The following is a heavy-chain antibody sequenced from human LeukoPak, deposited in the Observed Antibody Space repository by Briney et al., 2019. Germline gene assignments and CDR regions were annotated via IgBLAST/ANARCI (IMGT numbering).Heavy chain of an antibody. V-gene: IGHV1-69*04. CDR3: ARECVVATFQTVFDY. J-gene: IGHJ4*02. CDR2: TIPILGIA. Sequence: ASVKVSCKASGGTFSSYTISWVRQAPGQGLEWMGRTIPILGIANYAQKFQGRVTITADKSTSTAYMELSSLRSEDTAVYYCARECVVATFQTVFDYWGQGTLVTVSS. D-gene: IGHD5-12*01. CDR1: GGTFSSYT.